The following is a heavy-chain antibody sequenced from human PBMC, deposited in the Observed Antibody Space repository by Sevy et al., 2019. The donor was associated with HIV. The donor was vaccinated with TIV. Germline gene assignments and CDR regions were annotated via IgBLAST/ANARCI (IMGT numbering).Heavy chain of an antibody. V-gene: IGHV3-11*01. D-gene: IGHD5-18*01. J-gene: IGHJ4*02. CDR2: ISSGGSNK. CDR3: ARVRYNYGSYYFDY. CDR1: TFTFSDYY. Sequence: GGSLRLSCAASTFTFSDYYMTWIGQAPGKGLECVSHISSGGSNKYYADSVKGRFTISRDNAKNSLYLQMNSLRAEDTAVYYCARVRYNYGSYYFDYWGQGTLVTVSS.